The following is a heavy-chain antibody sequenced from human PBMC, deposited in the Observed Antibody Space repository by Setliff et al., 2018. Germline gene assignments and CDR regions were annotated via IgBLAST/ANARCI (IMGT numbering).Heavy chain of an antibody. CDR1: GFVVSNNE. Sequence: GGSLRLSCAASGFVVSNNEMSWVRQAPGKGLEWVSVTYSNGATNYADSVKGRFIISRDNSKNTLYLQMNSLSGEDTAVYYCRLWSGETSRDYWGQGTLVTVSS. V-gene: IGHV3-53*01. D-gene: IGHD3-10*01. CDR2: TYSNGAT. J-gene: IGHJ4*02. CDR3: RLWSGETSRDY.